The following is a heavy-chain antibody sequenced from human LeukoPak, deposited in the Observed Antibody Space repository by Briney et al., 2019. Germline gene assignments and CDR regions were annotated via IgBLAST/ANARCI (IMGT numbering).Heavy chain of an antibody. CDR3: AKGLAGYTSGWYGIFDY. D-gene: IGHD6-19*01. CDR1: GFTFSSYA. CDR2: ISNDGRSK. J-gene: IGHJ4*02. Sequence: GGSLRLSCAASGFTFSSYAMHWVRQAPGKGLEWVAVISNDGRSKYFADSVKGRFTISRDNSKNTLYLQMNSLTTEDTAVFYCAKGLAGYTSGWYGIFDYWGQGALVTVSS. V-gene: IGHV3-30*18.